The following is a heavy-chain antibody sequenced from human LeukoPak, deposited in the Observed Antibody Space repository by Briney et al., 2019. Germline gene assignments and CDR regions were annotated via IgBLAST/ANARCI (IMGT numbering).Heavy chain of an antibody. J-gene: IGHJ4*02. D-gene: IGHD3-10*01. CDR3: ARKRAYYGSGSSFDY. V-gene: IGHV3-7*01. CDR1: GFTFSSYW. CDR2: IKRDGSEK. Sequence: GGSLRLSCAASGFTFSSYWMSWVRQAPGKGLEWVANIKRDGSEKYYVDSVKGRFTISRDNAKNSLYLQMNSLRAEDTAVYYCARKRAYYGSGSSFDYWGQGTLVTVSS.